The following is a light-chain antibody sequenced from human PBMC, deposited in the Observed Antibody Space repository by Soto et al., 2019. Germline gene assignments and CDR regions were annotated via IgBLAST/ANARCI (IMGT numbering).Light chain of an antibody. CDR2: RAS. Sequence: DIVLTQPPGTLSLSPGERATLSCRASQSVIANYLAWYQQKPGQAPRLLIYRASSRATGIPDRFSGTGSGTDFTLTISRVEPEDFAVYYCQQYGTAPITFGQGTRLEIK. CDR1: QSVIANY. J-gene: IGKJ5*01. V-gene: IGKV3-20*01. CDR3: QQYGTAPIT.